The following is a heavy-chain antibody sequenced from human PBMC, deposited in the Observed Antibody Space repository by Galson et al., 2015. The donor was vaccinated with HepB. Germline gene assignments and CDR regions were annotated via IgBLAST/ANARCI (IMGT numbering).Heavy chain of an antibody. J-gene: IGHJ4*02. Sequence: SLRLSCAASGFTLRTYAMHWFRQAPGRGLEWVAAISYDGSKTFYTGSVKGRFTISRDNSKDTLSLQMNSLRSEDTSVYYCARRGDYYVESVDYWGQVTLVTVSS. D-gene: IGHD1-26*01. CDR2: ISYDGSKT. V-gene: IGHV3-30*04. CDR3: ARRGDYYVESVDY. CDR1: GFTLRTYA.